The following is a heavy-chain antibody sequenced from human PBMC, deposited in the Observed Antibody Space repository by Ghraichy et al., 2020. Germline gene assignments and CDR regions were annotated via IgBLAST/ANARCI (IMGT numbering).Heavy chain of an antibody. CDR1: GFTVSSNY. Sequence: GGSGRFSCEASGFTVSSNYMSWVRQAPGKGLEWVSVMYSGGSTYYADSVKGRFTISRDNSKNTLYLQMNSLRAEDTAVYYCARENPTWSYYGSGSSPIGYYYYGMDVWGQGTTVTVSS. V-gene: IGHV3-66*01. D-gene: IGHD3-10*01. CDR3: ARENPTWSYYGSGSSPIGYYYYGMDV. J-gene: IGHJ6*01. CDR2: MYSGGST.